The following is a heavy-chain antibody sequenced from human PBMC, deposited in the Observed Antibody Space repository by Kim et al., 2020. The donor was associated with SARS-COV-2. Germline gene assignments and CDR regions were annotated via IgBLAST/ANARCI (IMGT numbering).Heavy chain of an antibody. Sequence: NSYNPSLKSRVTMFADTSKNQFSLKLSSVTAADTAVYYCARLHPGGEGDSWGQGTLVTVSS. D-gene: IGHD3-10*01. CDR2: N. J-gene: IGHJ4*02. CDR3: ARLHPGGEGDS. V-gene: IGHV4-39*01.